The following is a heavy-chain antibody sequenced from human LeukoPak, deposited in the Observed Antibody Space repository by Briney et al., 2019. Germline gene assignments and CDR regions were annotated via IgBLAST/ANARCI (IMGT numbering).Heavy chain of an antibody. Sequence: GGSLRLSCAASGFTFDDYAMHWVRQAPGKGLEWVSGISWNSGSIGYADSVKGRFTISRDNAKNSLYLQMNSLRAEDTALYYCAKGDGPPDYWGQGTLVTVSS. CDR3: AKGDGPPDY. CDR1: GFTFDDYA. V-gene: IGHV3-9*01. D-gene: IGHD2-21*02. J-gene: IGHJ4*02. CDR2: ISWNSGSI.